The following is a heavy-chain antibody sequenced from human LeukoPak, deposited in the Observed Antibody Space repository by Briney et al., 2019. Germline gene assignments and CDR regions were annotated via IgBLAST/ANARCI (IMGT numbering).Heavy chain of an antibody. J-gene: IGHJ6*03. V-gene: IGHV4-34*01. CDR2: INHSGST. Sequence: SETLSLTCAVCGGSFSGYYWSWIRQPPGKGLEWIGEINHSGSTNYNPSLKSRVTISVDTSKNQFSLKLSSVTAADTAVYYCARGCGYYIYYYYYYMDVWGKGTTVTVSS. CDR3: ARGCGYYIYYYYYYMDV. CDR1: GGSFSGYY. D-gene: IGHD3-3*01.